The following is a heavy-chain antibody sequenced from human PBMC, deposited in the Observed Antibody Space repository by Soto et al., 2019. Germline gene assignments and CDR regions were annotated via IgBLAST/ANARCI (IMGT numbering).Heavy chain of an antibody. J-gene: IGHJ5*02. V-gene: IGHV3-23*01. CDR3: AKYGFGIAAAGTVWLDP. D-gene: IGHD6-13*01. CDR1: GFTFNIYA. CDR2: ISGSGGST. Sequence: EVQLLESGGGLVQPGGSLRLSCATSGFTFNIYAMTWVRQAPGKGLAWVSAISGSGGSTYYADSVKGRFSISRDNSKSTLYLQMNSLRAEDTAVYYCAKYGFGIAAAGTVWLDPWGQGTLVTVSS.